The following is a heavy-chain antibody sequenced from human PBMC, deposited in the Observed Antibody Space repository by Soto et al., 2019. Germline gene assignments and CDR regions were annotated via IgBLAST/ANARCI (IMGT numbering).Heavy chain of an antibody. J-gene: IGHJ4*02. CDR1: VDSITTYY. Sequence: SETLSLTCTVSVDSITTYYWNWIRQPAGKGLEWIGRIDASGNTNYNPSLNSRVTLSVDTSKKQFSLKLTSVTAADTAVYYCARFSNNWFQTEGMDVWGQGTLVTVSS. D-gene: IGHD1-1*01. V-gene: IGHV4-4*07. CDR2: IDASGNT. CDR3: ARFSNNWFQTEGMDV.